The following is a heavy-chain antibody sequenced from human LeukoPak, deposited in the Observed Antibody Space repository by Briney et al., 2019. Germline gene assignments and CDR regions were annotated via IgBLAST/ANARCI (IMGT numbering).Heavy chain of an antibody. CDR1: GFTFSSFA. Sequence: PGGSLRLSCAASGFTFSSFAMSWVRQAPGKGLEWVSGISDSGGSTYYADSVKGRFTISRDNSKNTLYLQMNSLRAEDTAAYYCADLYYSDSSGYSYFDYWGQGTLVTVSS. V-gene: IGHV3-23*01. D-gene: IGHD3-22*01. CDR3: ADLYYSDSSGYSYFDY. J-gene: IGHJ4*02. CDR2: ISDSGGST.